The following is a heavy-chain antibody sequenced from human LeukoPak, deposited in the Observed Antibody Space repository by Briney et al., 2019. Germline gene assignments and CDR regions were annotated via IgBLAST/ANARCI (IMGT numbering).Heavy chain of an antibody. Sequence: ASVKVSCKASGYTFTGYYMHWVRQAPGQGLEWMGWINPNSSGTNYAQKFQGRVTMTRDTSINTAYMELSRLRSDDTAVYYCAREEAVVVTANDAFDIWGQGTMVTVSS. V-gene: IGHV1-2*02. J-gene: IGHJ3*02. CDR2: INPNSSGT. CDR3: AREEAVVVTANDAFDI. D-gene: IGHD2-21*02. CDR1: GYTFTGYY.